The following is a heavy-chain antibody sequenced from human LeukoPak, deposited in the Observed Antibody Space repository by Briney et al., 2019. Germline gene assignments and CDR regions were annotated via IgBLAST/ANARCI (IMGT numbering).Heavy chain of an antibody. CDR2: IYYGGST. D-gene: IGHD2-2*02. Sequence: KTSETLSLTCTVSGDSISSYYWNWIRQPPGKGLEWIGYIYYGGSTNYNPSLKSRVTISVDTSKNQFSLKLSSVTAADTAVYYCARGYCSSTSCYRGGNWFDPWGQGTLVTVSS. J-gene: IGHJ5*02. CDR1: GDSISSYY. V-gene: IGHV4-59*01. CDR3: ARGYCSSTSCYRGGNWFDP.